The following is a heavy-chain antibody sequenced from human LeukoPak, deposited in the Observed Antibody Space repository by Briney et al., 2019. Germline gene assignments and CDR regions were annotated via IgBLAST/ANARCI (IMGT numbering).Heavy chain of an antibody. CDR1: GFTLRSYS. V-gene: IGHV3-21*01. CDR3: ATESGYYNWFDP. J-gene: IGHJ5*02. D-gene: IGHD5-12*01. Sequence: GGSLRLSCVASGFTLRSYSMNWVRQAPGKGLEWVSFISSSSSHISYADSVRGRFTISRDNAKNSLYLQMNSLRAEDTAIYYCATESGYYNWFDPWGQGTLVTVSS. CDR2: ISSSSSHI.